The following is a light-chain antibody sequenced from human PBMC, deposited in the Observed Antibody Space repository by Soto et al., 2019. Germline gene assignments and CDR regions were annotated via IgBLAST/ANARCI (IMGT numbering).Light chain of an antibody. Sequence: DLQMTQSPSSLSASVGDRVTITCRASQSVGRYLNWYQQKPGKAPKLLIYSASSLQSGVPSRFSGSGSGTDFTLTITSLQPEDFATYSCQQTYNIPWTFGQGTKVEVK. V-gene: IGKV1-39*01. J-gene: IGKJ1*01. CDR1: QSVGRY. CDR3: QQTYNIPWT. CDR2: SAS.